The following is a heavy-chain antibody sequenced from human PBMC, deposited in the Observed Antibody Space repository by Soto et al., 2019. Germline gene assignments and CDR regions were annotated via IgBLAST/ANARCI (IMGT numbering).Heavy chain of an antibody. CDR3: AKDRITMVRGSDY. Sequence: GGSLRLSCAASGFTFSSYXMSXVRQAPGKGLEWVSAISGSGGSTYYADSVKGRFTISRDNSKNTLYLQMNSLRAEDTAVYYCAKDRITMVRGSDYWGQGTLVTVSS. CDR2: ISGSGGST. V-gene: IGHV3-23*01. J-gene: IGHJ4*02. CDR1: GFTFSSYX. D-gene: IGHD3-10*01.